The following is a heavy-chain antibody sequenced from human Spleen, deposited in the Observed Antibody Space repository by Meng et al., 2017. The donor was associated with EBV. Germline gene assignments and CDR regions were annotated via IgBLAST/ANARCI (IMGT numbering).Heavy chain of an antibody. CDR3: ARGGGNYYDSSGYFYETDY. D-gene: IGHD3-22*01. CDR1: GSTFTKFD. CDR2: LNPTTGDT. Sequence: LGPSGTEWKTDWALVMASWKASGSTFTKFDSNWGRQAPGQGLEWMGWLNPTTGDTGYAQKFQGRVAVTMNTSINTAYMELGSLRFEDTAVYYCARGGGNYYDSSGYFYETDYWGHGTLVTVSS. J-gene: IGHJ4*01. V-gene: IGHV1-8*01.